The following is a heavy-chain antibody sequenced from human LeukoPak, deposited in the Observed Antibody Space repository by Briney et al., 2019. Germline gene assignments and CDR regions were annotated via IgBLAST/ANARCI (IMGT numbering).Heavy chain of an antibody. CDR1: GYTFTSYG. Sequence: GASVKVSCKASGYTFTSYGISWVRQAPGQGLEWMGWISAYNGNTNYAQKLQGRVTMTTDTSTSTAYMELRSLRSDDTAVYYCARRVPETMVRGGLYYYYYMDVWGKGTTVTASS. D-gene: IGHD3-10*01. V-gene: IGHV1-18*01. CDR3: ARRVPETMVRGGLYYYYYMDV. J-gene: IGHJ6*03. CDR2: ISAYNGNT.